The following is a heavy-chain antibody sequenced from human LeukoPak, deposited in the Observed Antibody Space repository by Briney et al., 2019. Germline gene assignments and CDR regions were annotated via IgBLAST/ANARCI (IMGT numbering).Heavy chain of an antibody. V-gene: IGHV3-30*18. CDR3: AKHRRSSYGIIDY. J-gene: IGHJ4*02. D-gene: IGHD1-26*01. CDR2: ISYDGSNK. CDR1: GFTFSSYG. Sequence: GGSLRLSCAVSGFTFSSYGMHWVRQAPGKGLEWVAVISYDGSNKYYAASVKGRFTISRDNSKNTLYLQMNSLRAEDTAVYYCAKHRRSSYGIIDYWGQGTLVTVPS.